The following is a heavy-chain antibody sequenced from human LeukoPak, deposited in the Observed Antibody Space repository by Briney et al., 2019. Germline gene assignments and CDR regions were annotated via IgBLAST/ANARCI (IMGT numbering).Heavy chain of an antibody. CDR3: ASQNGVAVASRGPYDYYYMDV. J-gene: IGHJ6*03. CDR1: GYTFTGYY. D-gene: IGHD6-19*01. Sequence: ASVKVPCKASGYTFTGYYMHWVRQAPGQGLEWIGRINPNSGGTNYAQKFQGRVTMTRGTSISTAYMELSRLRSDDTAVYYCASQNGVAVASRGPYDYYYMDVWGKGTTVTVSS. V-gene: IGHV1-2*06. CDR2: INPNSGGT.